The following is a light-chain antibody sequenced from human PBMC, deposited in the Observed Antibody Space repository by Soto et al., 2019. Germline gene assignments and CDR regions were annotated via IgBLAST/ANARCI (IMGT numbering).Light chain of an antibody. CDR3: QQYNNWPPLT. CDR1: QSVSSN. CDR2: GAS. J-gene: IGKJ4*01. V-gene: IGKV3-15*01. Sequence: EIVMTQSPATLSVSPGERATLSRRASQSVSSNLAWYQQKPGQAPRLLIYGASTRATGIPARFSGSGSATEFTLTISSLQSEDFAVYYCQQYNNWPPLTFGGGTKVEIK.